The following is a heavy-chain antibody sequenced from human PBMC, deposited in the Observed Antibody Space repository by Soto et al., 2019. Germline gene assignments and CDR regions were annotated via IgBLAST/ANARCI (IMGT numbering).Heavy chain of an antibody. CDR2: IYYSGST. D-gene: IGHD3-16*02. CDR3: ARGAQYDYVWGSYRYIFDY. Sequence: SETLSLTCSVPGGSISSYYWSWIRQPPGKGLEWIGYIYYSGSTNYNPSLKSRVTISVDTSKNQFSLKLSSVTAADTAVYYCARGAQYDYVWGSYRYIFDYWGQGTLVTVSS. V-gene: IGHV4-59*01. J-gene: IGHJ4*02. CDR1: GGSISSYY.